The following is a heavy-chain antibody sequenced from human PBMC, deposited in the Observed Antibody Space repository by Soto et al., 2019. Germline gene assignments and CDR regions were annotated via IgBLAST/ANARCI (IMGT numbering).Heavy chain of an antibody. CDR1: GGSISSSSYY. CDR2: IYYSGST. CDR3: ARRSSYDFSYYFDY. J-gene: IGHJ4*02. Sequence: PSETLSLTCTVSGGSISSSSYYWGWIRQPPGKGLEWIGSIYYSGSTYYNPSLKSRVTISVDTSKNQFSLKLSSVTAADTAVYYCARRSSYDFSYYFDYWGQGTLVTVSS. V-gene: IGHV4-39*01. D-gene: IGHD3-3*01.